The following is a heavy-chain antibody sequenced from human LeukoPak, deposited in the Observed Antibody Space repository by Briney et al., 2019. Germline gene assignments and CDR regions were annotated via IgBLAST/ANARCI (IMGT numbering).Heavy chain of an antibody. V-gene: IGHV3-23*01. CDR2: ISGDGGST. D-gene: IGHD3-10*01. J-gene: IGHJ4*02. CDR3: AKHLWRDLLWFGEGYYFGY. Sequence: PGRSLRLSCAASGFTFSNYAMSWVRQAPGKGLECVSVISGDGGSTYYADSVRGRFTISRDISKNTLYLQMNSLRADDTAVYYCAKHLWRDLLWFGEGYYFGYWGQGTLVTVSS. CDR1: GFTFSNYA.